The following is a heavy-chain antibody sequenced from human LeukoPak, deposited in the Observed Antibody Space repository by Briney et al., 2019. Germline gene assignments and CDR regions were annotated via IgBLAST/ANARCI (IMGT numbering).Heavy chain of an antibody. CDR2: ISSSSSYI. V-gene: IGHV3-21*01. CDR1: GLTFSSYS. D-gene: IGHD4-23*01. J-gene: IGHJ4*02. CDR3: ASVASTVVY. Sequence: GGSLRLSCAASGLTFSSYSMNWVRQAPGKGLEWVSSISSSSSYIYYADSVKGRFTISRDNAKNSLYLQMNSLRAEDTAVYYCASVASTVVYWGQGTLVTVSS.